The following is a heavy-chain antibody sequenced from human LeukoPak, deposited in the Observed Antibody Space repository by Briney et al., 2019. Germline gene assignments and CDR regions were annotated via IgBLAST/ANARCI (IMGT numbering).Heavy chain of an antibody. CDR1: GYTFSGYY. J-gene: IGHJ4*02. CDR2: INPNNGGT. D-gene: IGHD6-13*01. Sequence: AAVKVSCKASGYTFSGYYIHWVRQAPGQGLEWMGWINPNNGGTKYAQKFQGRVTMTTDTSITTAYMELSRLRSDDTAMYYCVRDRGSSWFADYWGQGTLLTLSA. V-gene: IGHV1-2*02. CDR3: VRDRGSSWFADY.